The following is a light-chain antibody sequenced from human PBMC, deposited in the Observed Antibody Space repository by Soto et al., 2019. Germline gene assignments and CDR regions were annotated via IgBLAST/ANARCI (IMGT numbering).Light chain of an antibody. CDR3: CSYAGSYTFARNV. CDR2: DVS. V-gene: IGLV2-11*01. J-gene: IGLJ1*01. CDR1: SSDVAIYNY. Sequence: QSVLTQPRSVSGSPGQSVTIYCTGTSSDVAIYNYISWYQQHPGEAPKLMIHDVSERPSGVPDRFSGSKSGNTASLTISGLQAEDEADYYCCSYAGSYTFARNVFGTGTKVTVL.